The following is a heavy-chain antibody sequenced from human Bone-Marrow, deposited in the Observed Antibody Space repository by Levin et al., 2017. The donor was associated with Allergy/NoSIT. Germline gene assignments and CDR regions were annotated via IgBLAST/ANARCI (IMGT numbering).Heavy chain of an antibody. CDR1: GFTFRSYA. V-gene: IGHV3-30-3*01. Sequence: AGGSLRLSCTASGFTFRSYAMHWVRQAPGKGLSWVALTSYDGTVRYYAGSVRGRFTISRDNSQNTVHLQMNSLRPEDTALYYCARASFYDMSPVNYNYYMDVWGKGTAVTVSS. CDR3: ARASFYDMSPVNYNYYMDV. J-gene: IGHJ6*03. CDR2: TSYDGTVR. D-gene: IGHD3-16*01.